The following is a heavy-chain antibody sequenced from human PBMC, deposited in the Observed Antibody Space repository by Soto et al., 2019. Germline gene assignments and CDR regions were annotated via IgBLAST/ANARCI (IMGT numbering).Heavy chain of an antibody. V-gene: IGHV1-46*01. Sequence: ASVKVSCKASGYTFTSYYMHWVRQAPGQGLEWMGIINPSGGSTSYAQKFQGRVTMTRDTSTSTVYMELSSLRSEDTAVYYCAREGTIFGVVPYYYGMDVWGQGTTVTVSS. CDR2: INPSGGST. D-gene: IGHD3-3*01. CDR1: GYTFTSYY. CDR3: AREGTIFGVVPYYYGMDV. J-gene: IGHJ6*02.